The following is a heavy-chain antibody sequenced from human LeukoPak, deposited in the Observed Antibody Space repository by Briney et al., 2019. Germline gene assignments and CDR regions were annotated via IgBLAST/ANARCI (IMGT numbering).Heavy chain of an antibody. CDR3: ARGHNSGHYRFDY. CDR1: GFTFSSYS. J-gene: IGHJ4*02. Sequence: GGSLRLSCAASGFTFSSYSMNWVRQAPGKGLEWVSYISSSSSTIYYADSVKGRFTISRDNSKNTLYLQMNSLRAEDTAVYYCARGHNSGHYRFDYWGQGTLVTVSS. D-gene: IGHD3-22*01. CDR2: ISSSSSTI. V-gene: IGHV3-48*01.